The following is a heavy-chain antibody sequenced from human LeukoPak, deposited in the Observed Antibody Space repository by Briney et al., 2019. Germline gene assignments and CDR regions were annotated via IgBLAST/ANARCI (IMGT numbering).Heavy chain of an antibody. J-gene: IGHJ4*02. CDR2: ISAYNGNT. CDR3: ALAPPPIHYYDSSGYYGGTDY. D-gene: IGHD3-22*01. CDR1: GYTFTSYG. Sequence: GASVKVSCKASGYTFTSYGISWVRQAPGQGLEWMGWISAYNGNTNYAQKLQGRVTMTTDTSTSTAYMELRSLRSEDTAVYYCALAPPPIHYYDSSGYYGGTDYWGQGTLVTVSS. V-gene: IGHV1-18*01.